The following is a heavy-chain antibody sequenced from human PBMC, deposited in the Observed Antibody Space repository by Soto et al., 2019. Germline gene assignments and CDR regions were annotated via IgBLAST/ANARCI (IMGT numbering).Heavy chain of an antibody. CDR3: ARDEGLAVAGSGLRY. D-gene: IGHD6-19*01. V-gene: IGHV4-4*02. J-gene: IGHJ4*02. CDR1: GGSISSSNW. Sequence: QVQLQESGPGLVKPSGTLSLTCAVSGGSISSSNWWSWVRQPPGKGLEWIGEIYHSGSTNYNPSLKSRVTISVDKSKNQFSLKLSSVTAADTAVYYYARDEGLAVAGSGLRYWGQGTLVTVSS. CDR2: IYHSGST.